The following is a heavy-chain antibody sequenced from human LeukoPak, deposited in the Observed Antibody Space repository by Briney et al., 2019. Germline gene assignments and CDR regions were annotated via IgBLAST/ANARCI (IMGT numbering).Heavy chain of an antibody. J-gene: IGHJ4*02. CDR3: ARLGVSLTSFDY. D-gene: IGHD3-10*01. CDR2: IYYSGST. Sequence: PSETLSLTCTVSDGSISSSSNYWGWIRQPPGKGLEWIGSIYYSGSTYYNPSLKSRVTISVDTSKNQFSLKLSSVTAADTAVYYCARLGVSLTSFDYWGQGTLVTVSS. V-gene: IGHV4-39*01. CDR1: DGSISSSSNY.